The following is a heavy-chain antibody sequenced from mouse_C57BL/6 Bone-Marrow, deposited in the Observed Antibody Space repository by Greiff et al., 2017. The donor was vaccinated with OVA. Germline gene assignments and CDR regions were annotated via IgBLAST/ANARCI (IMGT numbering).Heavy chain of an antibody. Sequence: EVQLQQSGPELVKPGASVKISCKASGYTFTDYYMNWVKQSHGKSLEWIGDINPNNGGTSYNQKFKGKATLTVDKSSSTAYMELRSLTSEDSAVYYCASRYYYGSSPYYFDYWGQGTTLTVSS. CDR2: INPNNGGT. D-gene: IGHD1-1*01. J-gene: IGHJ2*01. CDR3: ASRYYYGSSPYYFDY. V-gene: IGHV1-26*01. CDR1: GYTFTDYY.